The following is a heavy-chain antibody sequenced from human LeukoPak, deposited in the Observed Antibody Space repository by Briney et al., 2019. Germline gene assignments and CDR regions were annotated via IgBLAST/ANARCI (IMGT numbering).Heavy chain of an antibody. CDR1: GFTFDDYA. CDR2: ISWNSGSI. D-gene: IGHD4-17*01. V-gene: IGHV3-9*01. Sequence: GGSLRLSCAASGFTFDDYAMHWVRQAPGKGLEWVSGISWNSGSIGYADSVKGRFTISRDNAKNSLYLQMNSLRAEDTALYYCAKSHDYGDYYYYGMDVWGQGTTVTVSS. J-gene: IGHJ6*02. CDR3: AKSHDYGDYYYYGMDV.